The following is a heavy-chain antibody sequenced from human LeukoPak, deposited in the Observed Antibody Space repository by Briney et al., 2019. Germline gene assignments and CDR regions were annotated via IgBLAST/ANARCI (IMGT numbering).Heavy chain of an antibody. V-gene: IGHV3-9*01. Sequence: PGGSLRLSCAASGFTFDDYAMHWVRQAPGMGLEWVSGISWNSGSKAYADSVKGRFTISRDNAKNSLYLQMNSLKAEDTALYYCAKDNLGSYYYGMDVWGQGTTVTVSS. CDR3: AKDNLGSYYYGMDV. J-gene: IGHJ6*02. CDR1: GFTFDDYA. CDR2: ISWNSGSK. D-gene: IGHD3-10*01.